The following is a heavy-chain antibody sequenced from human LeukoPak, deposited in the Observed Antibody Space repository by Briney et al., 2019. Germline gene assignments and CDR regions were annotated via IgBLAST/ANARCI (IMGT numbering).Heavy chain of an antibody. CDR1: GYTLTELS. CDR2: FDPEDGET. V-gene: IGHV1-24*01. CDR3: ARGIYSSSWYSFFDY. D-gene: IGHD6-13*01. Sequence: ASVKVSCKVSGYTLTELSMHWVRQAPGKGLEWMGGFDPEDGETIYAQKFQGRVTITADESTSTAYMELSSLRSEDTAVYYCARGIYSSSWYSFFDYWGQGTLVTVSS. J-gene: IGHJ4*02.